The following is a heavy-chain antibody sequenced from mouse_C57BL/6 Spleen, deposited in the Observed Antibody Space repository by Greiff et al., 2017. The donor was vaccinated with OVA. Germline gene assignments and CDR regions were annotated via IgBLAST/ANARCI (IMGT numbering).Heavy chain of an antibody. D-gene: IGHD2-4*01. CDR1: EYTFTDYN. CDR2: INPNNGGT. CDR3: AREHYDYDGGDFDY. J-gene: IGHJ2*01. Sequence: EVQLQQSGPELVKPGASVKMSCKASEYTFTDYNMHWVKQSHGKSLEWIGYINPNNGGTSYNQKFKGKATLTVNKSSSTAYMELRSLTSEDSAVYYCAREHYDYDGGDFDYWGQGTTLTVSS. V-gene: IGHV1-22*01.